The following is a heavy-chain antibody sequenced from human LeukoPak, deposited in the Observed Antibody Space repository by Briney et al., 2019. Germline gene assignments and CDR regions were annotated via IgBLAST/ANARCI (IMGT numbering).Heavy chain of an antibody. CDR1: GFTFSSYG. CDR2: IRYGGSNK. CDR3: VKVVVVAATFHY. V-gene: IGHV3-30*02. J-gene: IGHJ4*02. D-gene: IGHD2-15*01. Sequence: PGGSLRLSCAASGFTFSSYGMHWVRQAPGKGLEWVAFIRYGGSNKYYADSVKGRFTISRDNSKNTLYLQMNSLRAEDTAAYYCVKVVVVAATFHYWGQGTLVTVSS.